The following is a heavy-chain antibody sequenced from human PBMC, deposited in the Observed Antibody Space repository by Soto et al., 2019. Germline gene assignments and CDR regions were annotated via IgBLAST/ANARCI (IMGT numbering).Heavy chain of an antibody. V-gene: IGHV3-23*01. CDR3: AKKYYFGSGSYVFYFDY. CDR1: GFTFSNYA. J-gene: IGHJ4*02. D-gene: IGHD3-10*01. Sequence: EVQLLESGGGLVQPGGSLRLSCAASGFTFSNYAMTWVRQAPGKGLEWVSTMSGTAGNTYYADSVKGRFTISRDNSKNTRYLQMNSRRGEDTAVYYCAKKYYFGSGSYVFYFDYWGQGTLVTVSS. CDR2: MSGTAGNT.